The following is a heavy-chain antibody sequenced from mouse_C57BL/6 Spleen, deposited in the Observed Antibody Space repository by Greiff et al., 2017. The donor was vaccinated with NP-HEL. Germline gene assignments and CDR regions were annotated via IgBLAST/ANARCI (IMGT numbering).Heavy chain of an antibody. J-gene: IGHJ4*01. CDR3: ARRDGHYYAMDY. Sequence: VQLQQSGPELVKPGASVKISCKASGYAFSSSWMNWVKQRPGKGLEWIGRIYPGDGGTNYNGKFKGKATLTADKSSSTAYMQLSSLTSEDSAVYFCARRDGHYYAMDYWGQGTSVTVSS. V-gene: IGHV1-82*01. D-gene: IGHD2-3*01. CDR2: IYPGDGGT. CDR1: GYAFSSSW.